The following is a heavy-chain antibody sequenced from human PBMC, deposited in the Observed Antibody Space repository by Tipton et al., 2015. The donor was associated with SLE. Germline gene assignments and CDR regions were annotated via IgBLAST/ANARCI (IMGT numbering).Heavy chain of an antibody. CDR2: LYTSGTT. CDR3: ARVSTEGLHFDQ. CDR1: GGSISANY. V-gene: IGHV4-4*08. Sequence: TLSLTCAVYGGSISANYWTWIRQPPGKGLEWIGYLYTSGTTKYNPSLQSRVTISVDTPKNQFSLRLNSVTAADTAVYYCARVSTEGLHFDQWGQGTLVTVSS. D-gene: IGHD4-17*01. J-gene: IGHJ4*02.